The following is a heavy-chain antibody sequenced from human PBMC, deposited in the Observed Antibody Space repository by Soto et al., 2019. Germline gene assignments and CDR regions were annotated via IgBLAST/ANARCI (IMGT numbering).Heavy chain of an antibody. Sequence: QVQLQESGPGLVKPSETLSLTCTVSGGSISSYYWSWIRQPPGKGLEWIGYIYYSGSTNYNLSLKIRVTISVDTSKTQFSLKLSSVTAADTAVYYCARLPYYYYGMDVWGQGTTVTVSS. CDR2: IYYSGST. V-gene: IGHV4-59*08. CDR3: ARLPYYYYGMDV. CDR1: GGSISSYY. J-gene: IGHJ6*02.